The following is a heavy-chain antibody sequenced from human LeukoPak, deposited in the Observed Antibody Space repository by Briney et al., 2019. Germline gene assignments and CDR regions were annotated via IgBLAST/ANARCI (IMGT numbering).Heavy chain of an antibody. D-gene: IGHD3-10*01. CDR3: ARERGGVWFGELSPFDY. CDR1: GGSISSGEYY. Sequence: SETLSLTCTVSGGSISSGEYYWSWIRQPPGKGLEWIGYIYYSGSTYYNPSLKSRVTITVNTSKNQFSLKLSSVTAADTAVYYCARERGGVWFGELSPFDYWGQGTLVTVSS. V-gene: IGHV4-30-4*01. J-gene: IGHJ4*02. CDR2: IYYSGST.